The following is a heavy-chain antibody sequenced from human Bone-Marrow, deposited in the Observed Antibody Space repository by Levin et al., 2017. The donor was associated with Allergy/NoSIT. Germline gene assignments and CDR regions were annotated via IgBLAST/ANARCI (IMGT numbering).Heavy chain of an antibody. CDR2: IAKDGSNT. J-gene: IGHJ4*02. CDR1: GFRFSIYT. CDR3: ARAPPPVVLDY. D-gene: IGHD4-23*01. V-gene: IGHV3-30-3*01. Sequence: GGSLRLSCAASGFRFSIYTMHWVRQSPGQGLEWVAVIAKDGSNTYYVDSVKGRFTISRDNSKNTLYLQMNSLKTEDTAVYFCARAPPPVVLDYWGQGTLVTVSS.